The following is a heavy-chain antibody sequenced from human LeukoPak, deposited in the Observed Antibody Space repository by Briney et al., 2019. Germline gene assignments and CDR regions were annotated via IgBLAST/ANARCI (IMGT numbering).Heavy chain of an antibody. Sequence: GGSLRLSCAASGFTFSSYSINWVRQAPGKGLEWVSFISGSGSYKYYADSVKGRFTISRDNAKNSLYLQMDSLRVEDSAVYYCAKEPLRDWDYFDSSGYYAYWGQGTLVTVSS. CDR2: ISGSGSYK. CDR3: AKEPLRDWDYFDSSGYYAY. D-gene: IGHD3-22*01. CDR1: GFTFSSYS. V-gene: IGHV3-21*04. J-gene: IGHJ4*02.